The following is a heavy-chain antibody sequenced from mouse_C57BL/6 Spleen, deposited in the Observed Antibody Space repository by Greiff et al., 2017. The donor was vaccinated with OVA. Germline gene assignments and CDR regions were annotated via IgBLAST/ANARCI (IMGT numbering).Heavy chain of an antibody. V-gene: IGHV1-52*01. D-gene: IGHD2-1*01. J-gene: IGHJ3*01. CDR2: IDPSDSAT. CDR1: GYTFTSYW. Sequence: QVQLQQPGAELVRPGSSVKLSCKASGYTFTSYWMHWVKQRPIQGLEWIGNIDPSDSATHYNQKFKDKATLTVDKSSSTAYMQLSSLTSEDSAVYYCARSREGNWFAYWGQGTLVTVSA. CDR3: ARSREGNWFAY.